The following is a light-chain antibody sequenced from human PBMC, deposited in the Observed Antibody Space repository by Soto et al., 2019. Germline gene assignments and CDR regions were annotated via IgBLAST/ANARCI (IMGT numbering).Light chain of an antibody. CDR1: QSLNSW. Sequence: DIQMTQSPSTLSASVGDRVTITCRASQSLNSWLAWYQQKPGKAPKLLIYKASSLESGVPSRFSGSGSGTEFTLTISSLQPDDFATYYCQHYNGYPITFGGGTKVEIQ. CDR3: QHYNGYPIT. V-gene: IGKV1-5*03. J-gene: IGKJ4*01. CDR2: KAS.